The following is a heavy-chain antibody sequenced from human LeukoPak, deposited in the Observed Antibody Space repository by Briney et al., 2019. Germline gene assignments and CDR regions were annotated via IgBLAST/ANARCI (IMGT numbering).Heavy chain of an antibody. Sequence: PGGSLRLSCAASGFTFSSYAMSWVGQAPGKGLEWVSAISGSGGSTYYADSVKGRFTISRDNSKNTLYLQMNSLRAEDTAVYYCARGPARLAYCGGDCYFPFDYWGQGTLVTVSS. CDR3: ARGPARLAYCGGDCYFPFDY. V-gene: IGHV3-23*01. D-gene: IGHD2-21*02. CDR1: GFTFSSYA. CDR2: ISGSGGST. J-gene: IGHJ4*02.